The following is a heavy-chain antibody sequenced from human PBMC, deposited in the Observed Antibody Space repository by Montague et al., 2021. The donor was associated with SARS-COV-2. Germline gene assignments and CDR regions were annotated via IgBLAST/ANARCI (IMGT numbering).Heavy chain of an antibody. CDR2: IYYSGST. Sequence: SETLSLTCTVSGGSISSSGYYWGWIRQPPGKGLEWIGCIYYSGSTYYNPSLKSRVTISVDTSKNQFSLKLSSVTAADTAVYYCARHVSRGIVTTPSGWFDPGGQGTLVTVSS. CDR1: GGSISSSGYY. D-gene: IGHD4-17*01. J-gene: IGHJ5*02. CDR3: ARHVSRGIVTTPSGWFDP. V-gene: IGHV4-39*01.